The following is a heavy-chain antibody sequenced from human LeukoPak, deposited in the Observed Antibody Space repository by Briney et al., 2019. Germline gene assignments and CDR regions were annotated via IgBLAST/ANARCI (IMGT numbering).Heavy chain of an antibody. Sequence: PGRSLRLSCAATGFTFISYGMHWVRQAPGKGLEWVAIISNDGSKEYYADSVKGRFTISRDNSKNTLYLQMNNLRTDDTAVYYCAKRYSGYSDDNYYGMDVWGQGTTVTVSS. V-gene: IGHV3-30*18. J-gene: IGHJ6*02. D-gene: IGHD5-12*01. CDR3: AKRYSGYSDDNYYGMDV. CDR1: GFTFISYG. CDR2: ISNDGSKE.